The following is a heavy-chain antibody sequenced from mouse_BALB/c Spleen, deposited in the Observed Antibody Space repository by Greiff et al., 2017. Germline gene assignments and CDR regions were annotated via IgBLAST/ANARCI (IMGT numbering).Heavy chain of an antibody. J-gene: IGHJ2*01. Sequence: EVKLVESGPELVKPGASVKISCKASGYSFTGYYMHWVKQSHVKSLEWIGRINPYNGATSYNQNFKDKASLTVDKSSSTAYMELHSLTSEDSAVYYCARFTTGYYFDYWGQGTTLTVSS. D-gene: IGHD1-1*01. CDR1: GYSFTGYY. CDR2: INPYNGAT. V-gene: IGHV1-31*01. CDR3: ARFTTGYYFDY.